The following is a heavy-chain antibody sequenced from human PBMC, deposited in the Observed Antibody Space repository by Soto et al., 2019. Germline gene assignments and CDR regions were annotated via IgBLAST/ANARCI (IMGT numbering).Heavy chain of an antibody. CDR2: IYSGGST. J-gene: IGHJ3*02. CDR3: ARDLITMIGEDDAFDI. CDR1: GFTFDDSA. Sequence: PGGSLRLSCAASGFTFDDSAMHWVRQAPGKGLEWVSVIYSGGSTYYADSVKGRFTISRDNSKNTLYLQMNSLRAEDTAVYYCARDLITMIGEDDAFDIWGQGTMVTVSS. V-gene: IGHV3-66*01. D-gene: IGHD3-22*01.